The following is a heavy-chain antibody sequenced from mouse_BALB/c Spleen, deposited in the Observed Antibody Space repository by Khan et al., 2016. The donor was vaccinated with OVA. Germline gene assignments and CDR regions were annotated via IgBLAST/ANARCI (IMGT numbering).Heavy chain of an antibody. Sequence: QVQLQQSGAELAKPGASVKMSCKASGYTFTNYWMHWVKQRPGQGLEWIGYINPSTDYTEYNQKFKDKATLTAEKSSSTAYMQLTSLTSDDSSLYYWVNPGSSAAWVTYWGQGTLVTVSA. V-gene: IGHV1-7*01. CDR1: GYTFTNYW. D-gene: IGHD1-1*01. J-gene: IGHJ3*01. CDR2: INPSTDYT. CDR3: VNPGSSAAWVTY.